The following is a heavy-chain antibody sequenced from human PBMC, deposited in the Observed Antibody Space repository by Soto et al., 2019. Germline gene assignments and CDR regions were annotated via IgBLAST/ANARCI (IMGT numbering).Heavy chain of an antibody. D-gene: IGHD3-10*01. CDR2: IKEDGSET. J-gene: IGHJ2*01. CDR3: ARGKWSSGWSFDL. Sequence: EVQLLQSGGGLVQPGGSRRLSCVASEFTLSDYCMSWVRQAPGKGLEWVAIIKEDGSETYYVDSVKGRFTISRDNAKNSLYLQMNSLRDDDTAVYYCARGKWSSGWSFDLRGRGTLVAVSS. CDR1: EFTLSDYC. V-gene: IGHV3-7*04.